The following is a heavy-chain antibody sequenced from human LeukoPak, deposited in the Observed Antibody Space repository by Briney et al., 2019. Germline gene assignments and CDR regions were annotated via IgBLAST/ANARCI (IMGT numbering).Heavy chain of an antibody. Sequence: GGSLRLSCAASGFTFSSYAMSWVRQAPGKGLEWVSAISGSGGSTYYADSVKGRFTISRDNSKNTLYLQMNSLRAEDTTVYYCAKPTTTKGEQWLVDYFQHWGQGTLVTVSP. V-gene: IGHV3-23*01. J-gene: IGHJ1*01. CDR3: AKPTTTKGEQWLVDYFQH. CDR1: GFTFSSYA. D-gene: IGHD6-19*01. CDR2: ISGSGGST.